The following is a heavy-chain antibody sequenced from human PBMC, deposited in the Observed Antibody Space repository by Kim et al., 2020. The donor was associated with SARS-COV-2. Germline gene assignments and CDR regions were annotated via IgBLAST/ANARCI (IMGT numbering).Heavy chain of an antibody. V-gene: IGHV1-3*01. J-gene: IGHJ6*02. CDR1: GYTFTTYT. D-gene: IGHD6-13*01. CDR2: INAGNGNT. Sequence: ASVKVSCKASGYTFTTYTIHWVRQAPGQRLEWMGWINAGNGNTKYSQKFQGRVTITRDTSASTAYMELSSLRSEDTAVCFCAREETAAGTYYYYYYGMDVWGLGTTVTVS. CDR3: AREETAAGTYYYYYYGMDV.